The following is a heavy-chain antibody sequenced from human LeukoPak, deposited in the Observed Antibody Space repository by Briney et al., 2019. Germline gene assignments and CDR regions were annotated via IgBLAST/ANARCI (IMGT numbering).Heavy chain of an antibody. CDR1: GYTFTSYD. CDR3: ARGRYSYGYAFDI. D-gene: IGHD5-18*01. J-gene: IGHJ3*02. CDR2: MNPNSGNT. Sequence: ASVKVSCKASGYTFTSYDINWVRQATGQGLEWMGWMNPNSGNTGYAQKFQGRVTITRNTSISTAYMGLSSLRSEDTAVYYCARGRYSYGYAFDIWGQGTMVTVSS. V-gene: IGHV1-8*03.